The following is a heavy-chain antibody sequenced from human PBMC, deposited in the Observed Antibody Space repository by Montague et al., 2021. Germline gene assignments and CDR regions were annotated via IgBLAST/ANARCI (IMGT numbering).Heavy chain of an antibody. J-gene: IGHJ6*03. CDR1: RSLINSDYY. V-gene: IGHV4-38-2*02. CDR3: ARERDRYYYMDI. Sequence: SETLSFTCTVSRSLINSDYYWGWIRQPPGKGLEWMGSVSHGGRTYYNPSLKSRVTISVDTSNNHFSLKLSSVTAADTAMYYCARERDRYYYMDIWGKGTTITVSS. CDR2: VSHGGRT.